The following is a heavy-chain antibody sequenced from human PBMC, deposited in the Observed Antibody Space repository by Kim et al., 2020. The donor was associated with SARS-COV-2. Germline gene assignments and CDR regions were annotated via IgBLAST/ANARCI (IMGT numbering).Heavy chain of an antibody. Sequence: ASVKVSCKASGYTFTSYAMNWVRQAPGQGLEWMGWINTNTGNPTYAQGFTGRFVFSLDTSVSTAYLQISSLKAEDPAVYYCARDWRNTIFGVVITTHYGMDVWGQGTTVTVSS. CDR2: INTNTGNP. CDR1: GYTFTSYA. D-gene: IGHD3-3*01. CDR3: ARDWRNTIFGVVITTHYGMDV. J-gene: IGHJ6*02. V-gene: IGHV7-4-1*02.